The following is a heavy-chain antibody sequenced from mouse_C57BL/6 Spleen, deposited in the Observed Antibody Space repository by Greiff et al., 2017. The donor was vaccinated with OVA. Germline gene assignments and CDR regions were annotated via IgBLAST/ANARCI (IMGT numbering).Heavy chain of an antibody. D-gene: IGHD1-1*01. CDR1: GYSITSGYY. J-gene: IGHJ4*01. CDR3: AIITTVVATNAMDY. V-gene: IGHV3-6*01. CDR2: ISYDGSN. Sequence: VQLKESGPGLVKPSQSLSLTCSVTGYSITSGYYWNWIRQFPGNKLEWMGYISYDGSNNYNPSLKNRISITRDTSKNQFFLKLNSVTTEDTATYYCAIITTVVATNAMDYWGQGTSVTVSS.